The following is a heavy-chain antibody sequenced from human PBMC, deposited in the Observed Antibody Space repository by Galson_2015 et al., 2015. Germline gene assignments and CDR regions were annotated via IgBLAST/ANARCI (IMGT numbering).Heavy chain of an antibody. CDR2: INPSGGST. Sequence: SVKVSCKASGYTFTSCYMHWVRQAPGQGLEWMGIINPSGGSTSYAQKFQGRVTMTRDTSTSTVYMELSSLRSEDTAVYYCARDRIVQGVIDYYYYYMDVWGKGTTVTVSS. D-gene: IGHD3-10*01. V-gene: IGHV1-46*01. CDR1: GYTFTSCY. CDR3: ARDRIVQGVIDYYYYYMDV. J-gene: IGHJ6*03.